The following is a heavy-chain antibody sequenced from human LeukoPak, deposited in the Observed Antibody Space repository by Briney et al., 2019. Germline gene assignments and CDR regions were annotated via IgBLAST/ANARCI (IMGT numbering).Heavy chain of an antibody. CDR1: GGSFSGYY. V-gene: IGHV4-34*01. Sequence: SETLSLTCAVYGGSFSGYYWSWIRQPPGKGLEWIGEINHSGSTNYNPSLKSRVTISVDTSKNQFSLELSSVTAADTAVYYCARVAAAGFDYWGQGTLVTVSS. CDR2: INHSGST. CDR3: ARVAAAGFDY. J-gene: IGHJ4*02. D-gene: IGHD6-13*01.